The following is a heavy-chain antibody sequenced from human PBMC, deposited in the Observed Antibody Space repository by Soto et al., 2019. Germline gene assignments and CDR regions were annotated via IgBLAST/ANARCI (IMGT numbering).Heavy chain of an antibody. V-gene: IGHV3-15*07. Sequence: GSLRLSCAASGFTFSDAWMNWVRQVPGKGLEWVGHVTTKTDGETREYAAFVKGRFSISRDDSTNTLYLHMTRLETDDTAMYYCIPLGPSWGQGTLVTVSS. CDR2: VTTKTDGETR. J-gene: IGHJ5*02. CDR3: IPLGPS. CDR1: GFTFSDAW.